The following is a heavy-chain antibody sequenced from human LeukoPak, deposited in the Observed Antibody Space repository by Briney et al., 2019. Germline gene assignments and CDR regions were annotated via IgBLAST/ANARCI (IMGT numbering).Heavy chain of an antibody. CDR3: ARRFLTGSYGGSFDY. Sequence: GESLKISCKGSGYSFSSYWIVWVRQLPGKGLEWMGIINPADSDTRYTPSFQGQVSISADKSSSTAYPQWSSLKASDGAMYYCARRFLTGSYGGSFDYWGQGTLVTVSS. J-gene: IGHJ4*02. CDR1: GYSFSSYW. CDR2: INPADSDT. D-gene: IGHD3-9*01. V-gene: IGHV5-51*01.